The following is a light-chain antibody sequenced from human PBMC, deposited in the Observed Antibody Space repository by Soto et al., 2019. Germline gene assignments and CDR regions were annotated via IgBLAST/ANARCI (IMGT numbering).Light chain of an antibody. CDR3: QQRSNWPPT. Sequence: EIVLTQSPATLSLSPGERATLSCGASQSVSRYLAWYQQKPGQAPRLLSSDASNRATGIPARFSGSGSGTDFTLTISSLEPEDFAVYYCQQRSNWPPTFGGGTKVEIK. CDR2: DAS. V-gene: IGKV3-11*01. CDR1: QSVSRY. J-gene: IGKJ4*01.